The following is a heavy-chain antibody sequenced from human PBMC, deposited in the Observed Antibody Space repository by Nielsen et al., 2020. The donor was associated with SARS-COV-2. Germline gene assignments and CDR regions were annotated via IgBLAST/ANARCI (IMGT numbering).Heavy chain of an antibody. V-gene: IGHV3-23*01. Sequence: GGSLRLSCAASGFTFSSYAMSWVRQAPGKGLEWVSAISGSGGSTYYADSVKGRFTISRDNSKNTLYLQMNSLRAEDTAVYYCAKSLYCGGGCYLGVEDYWGQGTLVTVSS. D-gene: IGHD2-21*02. CDR1: GFTFSSYA. J-gene: IGHJ4*02. CDR2: ISGSGGST. CDR3: AKSLYCGGGCYLGVEDY.